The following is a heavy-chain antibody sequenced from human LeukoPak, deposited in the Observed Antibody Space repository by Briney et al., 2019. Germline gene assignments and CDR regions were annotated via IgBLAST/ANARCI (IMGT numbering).Heavy chain of an antibody. CDR2: IYSGGST. V-gene: IGHV3-66*01. J-gene: IGHJ5*02. CDR3: ARGVHYDFWSGYYTYNWFDP. CDR1: GFTVSSNY. Sequence: GGSLRLSCAASGFTVSSNYMSWVRQAPGKGLEWVSVIYSGGSTYYADSVKGRFTISRDNSKNTLYLQMNSLRAEDTAVYYCARGVHYDFWSGYYTYNWFDPWGQGTLVTVSS. D-gene: IGHD3-3*01.